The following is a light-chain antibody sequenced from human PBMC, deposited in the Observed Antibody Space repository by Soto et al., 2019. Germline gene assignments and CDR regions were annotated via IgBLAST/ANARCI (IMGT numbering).Light chain of an antibody. V-gene: IGKV2-30*01. CDR1: QSLVYSDANTY. CDR2: KVS. Sequence: DVVMTQSPLSLPVTLGQPASISCRSSQSLVYSDANTYVNWVQQRPCQSPRRLISKVSNRDSRVQDRFRGSGSGTDVTVKTSRGEPEDVWVYYCMQGTHWPPVVGQGPKLEIK. CDR3: MQGTHWPPV. J-gene: IGKJ2*01.